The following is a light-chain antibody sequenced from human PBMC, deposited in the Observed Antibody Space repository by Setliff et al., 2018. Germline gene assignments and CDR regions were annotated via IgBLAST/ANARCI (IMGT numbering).Light chain of an antibody. Sequence: QSVLTQPASVSGSPEQSITISCTGEFGAYGSAYVSWYQQHPDKAPKLIIYDVNNRPSGISHRFSGSNSANTASLTTSGLQAEDEAEYFCASKTGPGTYVFGTGTKVTVL. CDR2: DVN. V-gene: IGLV2-14*03. CDR3: ASKTGPGTYV. CDR1: FGAYGSAY. J-gene: IGLJ1*01.